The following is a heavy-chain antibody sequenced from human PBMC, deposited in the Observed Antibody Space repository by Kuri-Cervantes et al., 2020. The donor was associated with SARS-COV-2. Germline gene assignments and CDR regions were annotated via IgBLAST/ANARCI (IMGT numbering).Heavy chain of an antibody. Sequence: KVSCKGSGYSFTSYWIGWVRQMPGKGLEWMGIIYPGDSDSRYSPSFQGQVTISADKSISTAYLQWSSLKASDTAMYYCARHPPFMITFGGVIVKNAFDIWGQGTMVTVSS. CDR2: IYPGDSDS. D-gene: IGHD3-16*02. CDR1: GYSFTSYW. CDR3: ARHPPFMITFGGVIVKNAFDI. J-gene: IGHJ3*02. V-gene: IGHV5-51*01.